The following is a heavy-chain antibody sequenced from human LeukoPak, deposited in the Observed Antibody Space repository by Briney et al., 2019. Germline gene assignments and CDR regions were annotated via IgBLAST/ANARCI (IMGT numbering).Heavy chain of an antibody. V-gene: IGHV3-15*01. Sequence: GGSLRLSCAASGFTFSNDWMSWVRQAPGKGVEWVGRIKSKTDGVTTNYAAPVKGRFTISRDYSKNTLYLQMNSLKTEDTAVYYCTTGATTVRGVIGYWGQGTLVTVSS. D-gene: IGHD3-10*01. CDR3: TTGATTVRGVIGY. CDR2: IKSKTDGVTT. CDR1: GFTFSNDW. J-gene: IGHJ4*02.